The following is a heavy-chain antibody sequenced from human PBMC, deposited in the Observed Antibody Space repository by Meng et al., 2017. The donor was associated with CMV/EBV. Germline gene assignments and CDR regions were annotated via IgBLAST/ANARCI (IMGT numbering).Heavy chain of an antibody. J-gene: IGHJ4*02. CDR2: IYYSGST. D-gene: IGHD1-26*01. CDR3: ARNPLKAHLGWELTNFDY. Sequence: SETLSLTCTVSGGSISSSSYSWGWIRQPPGRGLEWIGSIYYSGSTYYNPSLKSPVTISVDTSKNQFSRKLSSVTAADTAVYYCARNPLKAHLGWELTNFDYWGQGTLVTVSS. CDR1: GGSISSSSYS. V-gene: IGHV4-39*07.